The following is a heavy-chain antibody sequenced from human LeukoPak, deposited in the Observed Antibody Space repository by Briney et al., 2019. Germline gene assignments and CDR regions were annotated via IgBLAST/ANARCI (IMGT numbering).Heavy chain of an antibody. J-gene: IGHJ4*02. CDR1: GFTFSDYY. Sequence: GGSLRLSCAASGFTFSDYYMSCTRHAPGKALECVSYISSSCSTIYYADSMKGRLTMTRDNAKNSLYLQMNSLIDEDTAEYYCAGSRYFDWLSWGQGTLVTVSS. D-gene: IGHD3-9*01. CDR3: AGSRYFDWLS. CDR2: ISSSCSTI. V-gene: IGHV3-11*01.